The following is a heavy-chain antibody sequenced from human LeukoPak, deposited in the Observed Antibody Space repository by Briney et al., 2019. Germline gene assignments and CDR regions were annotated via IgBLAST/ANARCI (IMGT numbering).Heavy chain of an antibody. Sequence: ASVKVPCKASGNTFTAYYIHWIRQAPGQGLEWMGWINPNSGGTNYAQKFQGRVTMTRDTSISTAYMELSRLRSDDTAVYYCARRRDIVVVPATTLDYWGQGTLVTVSS. CDR2: INPNSGGT. CDR1: GNTFTAYY. J-gene: IGHJ4*02. CDR3: ARRRDIVVVPATTLDY. D-gene: IGHD2-2*01. V-gene: IGHV1-2*02.